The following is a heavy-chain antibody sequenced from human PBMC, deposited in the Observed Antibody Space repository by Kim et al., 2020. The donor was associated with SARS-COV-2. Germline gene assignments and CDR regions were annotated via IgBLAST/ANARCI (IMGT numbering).Heavy chain of an antibody. D-gene: IGHD6-19*01. V-gene: IGHV3-74*01. J-gene: IGHJ4*02. CDR2: INSDGSST. CDR3: ARSLLGSGWYGPGY. Sequence: GGSLRLSCAASGFTFSSYWMHWVRQAPGKGLVGVSRINSDGSSTSYADSVKGRFTISRDNAKNTLYLQMNSLRAEDTAVYYCARSLLGSGWYGPGYWGQGTLVTVSS. CDR1: GFTFSSYW.